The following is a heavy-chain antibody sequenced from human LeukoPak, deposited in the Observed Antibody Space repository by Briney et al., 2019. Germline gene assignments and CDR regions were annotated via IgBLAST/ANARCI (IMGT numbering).Heavy chain of an antibody. CDR1: GFTFDDYG. V-gene: IGHV3-20*04. CDR3: TTEDIVLMSPFDY. CDR2: INWNGGGT. J-gene: IGHJ4*02. D-gene: IGHD2-8*01. Sequence: GGSLRLSCAASGFTFDDYGMSWVRQAPGKGLEWVSDINWNGGGTGYADSVKGRFIISRDNAKNSLYLQMNSLKTEDTAVYYCTTEDIVLMSPFDYWGQGTLVTVSS.